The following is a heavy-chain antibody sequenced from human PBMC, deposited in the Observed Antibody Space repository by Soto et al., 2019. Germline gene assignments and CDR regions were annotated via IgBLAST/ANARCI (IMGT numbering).Heavy chain of an antibody. CDR2: INPTSGTT. CDR3: ATVRTVMYTGVQYFFDY. J-gene: IGHJ4*02. CDR1: GGTFSSYA. Sequence: ASVTVSCQASGGTFSSYAISWVRQAPGQGLEWMGIINPTSGTTTYAQRFQGRVTMTRDTSTTTVYMELSSLGSVDTAVYYCATVRTVMYTGVQYFFDYWGQGTQVTVSS. V-gene: IGHV1-46*01. D-gene: IGHD1-26*01.